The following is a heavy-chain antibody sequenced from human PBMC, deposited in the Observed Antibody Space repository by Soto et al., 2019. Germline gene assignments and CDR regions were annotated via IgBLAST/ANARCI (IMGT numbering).Heavy chain of an antibody. CDR2: IIPIFGTA. Sequence: AASVKVSCKASGGTFSSYAISWVRQAPGQGLEWMGGIIPIFGTANYAQKFQGRVTITADESTSTAYMELSSLRSEDTAVYYCARDCRGYCSGGTYYYYYGMDVWGQGTTVTVSS. J-gene: IGHJ6*02. D-gene: IGHD2-15*01. CDR3: ARDCRGYCSGGTYYYYYGMDV. V-gene: IGHV1-69*13. CDR1: GGTFSSYA.